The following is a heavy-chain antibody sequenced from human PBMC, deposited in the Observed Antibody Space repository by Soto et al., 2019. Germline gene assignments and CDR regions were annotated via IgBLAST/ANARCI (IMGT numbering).Heavy chain of an antibody. D-gene: IGHD6-19*01. CDR3: AKQGIEVAGTDYFDY. CDR2: ISHDGSNA. J-gene: IGHJ4*02. CDR1: GFIFRSYG. V-gene: IGHV3-30*18. Sequence: QVQLVESGGGVVQPGKSLRLSCAASGFIFRSYGVHWVRQAPGKGLEWVALISHDGSNAYYADAMKGRFTISRDNAKDTVYLQMNSLSPEDTAVYYCAKQGIEVAGTDYFDYWGQGALVTVAS.